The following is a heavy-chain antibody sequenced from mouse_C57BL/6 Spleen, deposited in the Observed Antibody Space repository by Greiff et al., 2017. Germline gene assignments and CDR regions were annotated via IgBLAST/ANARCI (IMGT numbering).Heavy chain of an antibody. J-gene: IGHJ2*01. CDR3: ARWDYGSSYCDY. Sequence: VQLQQPGAELVKPGASVKLSCKASGYTFTSYWMHWVKQRPGQGLEWIGMIHPNSGSTNYNEKFKSKATLTVDKSSSTAYMQLSSLTSEDSAVYYCARWDYGSSYCDYWGQGTTLTVSS. CDR2: IHPNSGST. D-gene: IGHD1-1*01. V-gene: IGHV1-64*01. CDR1: GYTFTSYW.